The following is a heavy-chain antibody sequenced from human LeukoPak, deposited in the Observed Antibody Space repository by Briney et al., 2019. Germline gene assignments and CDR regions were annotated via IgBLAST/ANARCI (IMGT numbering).Heavy chain of an antibody. V-gene: IGHV3-7*01. J-gene: IGHJ4*02. Sequence: GGSLRLSCAASGFTFTSYWMSWVRQAPGKGLEWVANIKQDGSEKYYVDSVKGRFTISRDNAKNSLYLQINSLRAEDTAVYYCARTSSTFGGVIVPFDCWGQGTLVTVSS. CDR2: IKQDGSEK. CDR3: ARTSSTFGGVIVPFDC. D-gene: IGHD3-16*02. CDR1: GFTFTSYW.